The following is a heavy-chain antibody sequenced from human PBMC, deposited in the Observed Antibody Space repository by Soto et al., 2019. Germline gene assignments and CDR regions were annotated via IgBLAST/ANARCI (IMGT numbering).Heavy chain of an antibody. CDR1: GGSVSSETDF. CDR2: IYHSGIT. CDR3: AREDMSGTYYFDS. V-gene: IGHV4-61*03. D-gene: IGHD1-26*01. Sequence: SETLALTCAVFGGSVSSETDFGSWIRQPPGKGLEWIGYIYHSGITNSNPSLKGRLTISVDKSTNHFSLSLASVTAADTAIYYCAREDMSGTYYFDSWGQGTRVTVS. J-gene: IGHJ4*02.